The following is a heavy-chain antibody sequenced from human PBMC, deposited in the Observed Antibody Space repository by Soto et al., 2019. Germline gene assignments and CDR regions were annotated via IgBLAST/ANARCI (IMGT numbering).Heavy chain of an antibody. J-gene: IGHJ4*02. CDR3: AWYYYYYDSSATFDY. Sequence: EASVKVSCKASGGTFSSYAISWVRQAPGQGLEWMGGIIPIFGTANYAQKFQGRVTITADESTSTAYMELSSLRSEDTAVYYCAWYYYYYDSSATFDYWGQGTLVTVSS. V-gene: IGHV1-69*13. CDR1: GGTFSSYA. D-gene: IGHD3-22*01. CDR2: IIPIFGTA.